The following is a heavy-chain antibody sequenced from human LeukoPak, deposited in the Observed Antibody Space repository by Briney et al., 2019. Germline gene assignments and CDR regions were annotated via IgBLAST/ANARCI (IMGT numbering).Heavy chain of an antibody. V-gene: IGHV1-18*01. Sequence: ASVKVSCKASGYTFTNYGITWVRQAPGQGLEWMGWISAHDGTRNYALKHEDRVTMTTDTSTSTAYMELRSLRSDDTAVYYCARTLKFGELWGVFDYWGQGTLVTVSS. CDR1: GYTFTNYG. D-gene: IGHD3-10*01. CDR2: ISAHDGTR. J-gene: IGHJ4*02. CDR3: ARTLKFGELWGVFDY.